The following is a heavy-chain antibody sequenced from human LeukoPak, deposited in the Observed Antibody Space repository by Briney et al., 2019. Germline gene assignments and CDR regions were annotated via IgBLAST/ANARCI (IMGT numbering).Heavy chain of an antibody. CDR2: ISSSGTTI. D-gene: IGHD3-22*01. V-gene: IGHV3-11*04. CDR1: GLTFSDYY. J-gene: IGHJ4*02. Sequence: GGSLRLSCAASGLTFSDYYMTWIRQAPGKGLEWVSFISSSGTTIYSADSVRGRFTVSRDNAKNSLFLHMNSLRAEDTAVYYCAIQITMIVVVPYFDYGGQGTLVTVSS. CDR3: AIQITMIVVVPYFDY.